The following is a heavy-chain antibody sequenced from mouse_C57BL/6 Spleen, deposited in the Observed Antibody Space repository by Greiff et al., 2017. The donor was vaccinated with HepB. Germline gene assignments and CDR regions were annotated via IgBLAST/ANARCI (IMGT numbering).Heavy chain of an antibody. CDR1: GFTFTDYY. J-gene: IGHJ4*01. D-gene: IGHD2-1*01. Sequence: EVHLVESGGGLVQPGGSLSLSCAASGFTFTDYYMSWVRQPPGKALEWLGFIRNKANGYTTEYSASVKGRFTISSDNSQSILYLQMNALRAEHSATYYCARFPYGNHIYAMDYGGQGTSVTVSS. CDR2: IRNKANGYTT. V-gene: IGHV7-3*01. CDR3: ARFPYGNHIYAMDY.